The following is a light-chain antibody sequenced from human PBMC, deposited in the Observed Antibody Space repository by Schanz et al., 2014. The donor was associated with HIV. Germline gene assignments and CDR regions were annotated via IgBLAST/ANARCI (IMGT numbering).Light chain of an antibody. CDR1: SSNIGSNN. CDR3: AAWDDSLNGPM. J-gene: IGLJ3*02. Sequence: QSVLTQPPSASGTPGQRVTISCSGSSSNIGSNNVNWYQQLPGMAPKLLIYSNDQRPSGVPDRFSGSKSGTSASLAISGLQSEDEADYHCAAWDDSLNGPMFGGGTKLTVL. CDR2: SND. V-gene: IGLV1-44*01.